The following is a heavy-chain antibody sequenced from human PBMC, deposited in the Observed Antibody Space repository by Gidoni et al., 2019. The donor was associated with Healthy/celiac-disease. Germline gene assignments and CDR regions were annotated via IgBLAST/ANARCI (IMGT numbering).Heavy chain of an antibody. CDR1: GFTVSSYS. V-gene: IGHV3-21*01. Sequence: EVQLVESGGGLVKPGGSLRLSGAASGFTVSSYSMNWVRQAPGKGLVWVSSIISSSSYIYYADPVKGRFTTSRDNAKNSLYLQMNSLRAEDTAVYYCARGVGANALGWFDPWGQGTLVTVSS. D-gene: IGHD1-26*01. CDR2: IISSSSYI. J-gene: IGHJ5*02. CDR3: ARGVGANALGWFDP.